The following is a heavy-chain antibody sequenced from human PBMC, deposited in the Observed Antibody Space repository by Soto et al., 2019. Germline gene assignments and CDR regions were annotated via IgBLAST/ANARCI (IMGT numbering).Heavy chain of an antibody. Sequence: QITLKESGPTLVRPTQTLTLTCAFSGFSLSTSGVGVGWIRQPPGKALEWLAVIYWDDSKHYSPSLRSRLTITKDTYKNQVVLTMTNMDPMATGTYYCAHKGPEDWPLDYWGQGTLVTVSS. J-gene: IGHJ4*02. CDR3: AHKGPEDWPLDY. V-gene: IGHV2-5*02. D-gene: IGHD3-9*01. CDR1: GFSLSTSGVG. CDR2: IYWDDSK.